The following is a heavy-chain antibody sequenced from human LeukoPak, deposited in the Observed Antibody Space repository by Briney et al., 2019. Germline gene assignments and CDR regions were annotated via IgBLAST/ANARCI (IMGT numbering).Heavy chain of an antibody. CDR3: AYGSGADAFDI. CDR2: ISSNGGST. CDR1: GFTFSSYA. Sequence: GSLRLSCAASGFTFSSYAMHWVHQAPGKGLEYVSAISSNGGSTYYANSVKGRFTISRDNSKNTLYLQMGSLRAEDMAVYYCAYGSGADAFDIWGQGTMVTVSS. V-gene: IGHV3-64*01. D-gene: IGHD2-15*01. J-gene: IGHJ3*02.